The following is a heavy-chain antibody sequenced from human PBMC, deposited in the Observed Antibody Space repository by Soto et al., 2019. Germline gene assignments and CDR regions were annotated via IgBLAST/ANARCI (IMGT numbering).Heavy chain of an antibody. V-gene: IGHV3-7*01. CDR1: GFTFSSYW. J-gene: IGHJ4*01. CDR3: ARDQPGPTSY. Sequence: PGGSLRLSCGGSGFTFSSYWMSWVRQAPGKGLEWVAIIKEGGSEKYYVDSVKGRFTISRDNAKNSLYLQMNSLRAEDTAVYYCARDQPGPTSYWGHGTLVTVSS. CDR2: IKEGGSEK.